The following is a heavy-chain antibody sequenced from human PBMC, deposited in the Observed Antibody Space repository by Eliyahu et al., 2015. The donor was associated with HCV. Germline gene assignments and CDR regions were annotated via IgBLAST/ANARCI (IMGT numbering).Heavy chain of an antibody. CDR3: ARDGPYGGGDH. CDR2: INPGNGNT. D-gene: IGHD3-10*01. V-gene: IGHV1-3*01. Sequence: QVQFVQSGAEVKKPGASVKVSCKAYGYTXXSYGLHWGXQAPGQGLEWXGWINPGNGNTRYLQKFEGRITTTRDASANTAYMELSSLRVEDSAMYYCARDGPYGGGDHWGQGTLVTVSS. J-gene: IGHJ4*02. CDR1: GYTXXSYG.